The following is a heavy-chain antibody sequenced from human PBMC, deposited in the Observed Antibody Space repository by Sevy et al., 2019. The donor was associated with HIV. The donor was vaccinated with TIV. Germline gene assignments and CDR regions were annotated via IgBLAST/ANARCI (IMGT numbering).Heavy chain of an antibody. V-gene: IGHV4-59*01. CDR2: IYYSGST. CDR3: ARVTGYYYYYMDV. CDR1: GGSISSYY. J-gene: IGHJ6*03. D-gene: IGHD3-9*01. Sequence: SETLSLTCTVSGGSISSYYWSWIRQPPGKGLECIGYIYYSGSTNYNPSLKSRVTISVATSKNQFSLKLSSVTAADTAVYYCARVTGYYYYYMDVWGKGTTVTVSS.